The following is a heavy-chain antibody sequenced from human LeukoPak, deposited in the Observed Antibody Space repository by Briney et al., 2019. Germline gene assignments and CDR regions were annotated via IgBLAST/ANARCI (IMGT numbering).Heavy chain of an antibody. D-gene: IGHD1-26*01. CDR1: GFTFSSYA. V-gene: IGHV3-23*01. J-gene: IGHJ5*02. Sequence: GGSLRLSCSASGFTFSSYAMSWVRQPPGKGLEWVSTISGSGGRSYYADSVKGRFIISRDNPKNTLYLQMNSLRAEDTAVYYCARNGIVASDWFDPWGQGILVTVSS. CDR2: ISGSGGRS. CDR3: ARNGIVASDWFDP.